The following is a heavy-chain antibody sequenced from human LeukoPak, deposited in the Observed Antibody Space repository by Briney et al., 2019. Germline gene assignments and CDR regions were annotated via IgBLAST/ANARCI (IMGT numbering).Heavy chain of an antibody. CDR1: GYPFTGYY. V-gene: IGHV1-2*02. D-gene: IGHD2-2*01. CDR3: ARDWYCSSTSCYSDQDY. J-gene: IGHJ4*02. Sequence: GASVKISCKASGYPFTGYYMHWVRQAPGQGLEWMGWSNPNSGGTNYAQKFQGRVTMTRDTSISTAYMELSRLRSDDTAVYYCARDWYCSSTSCYSDQDYWGQGTLVTVSS. CDR2: SNPNSGGT.